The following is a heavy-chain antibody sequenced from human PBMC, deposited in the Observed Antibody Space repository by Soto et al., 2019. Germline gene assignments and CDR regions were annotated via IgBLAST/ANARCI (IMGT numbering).Heavy chain of an antibody. CDR3: ARDWVNSSGWYSDAFDI. D-gene: IGHD6-19*01. J-gene: IGHJ3*02. CDR1: SGSVSSGSYY. Sequence: QVQLQESGPGLVKPSETLSLTCTVSSGSVSSGSYYWSWIRQPPGKGLEWIGYIYYSGSTNYNPSLKSRVTISVDTSKNRFSLKLSSVTAADTAVYYCARDWVNSSGWYSDAFDIWGQGTMVTVSS. CDR2: IYYSGST. V-gene: IGHV4-61*01.